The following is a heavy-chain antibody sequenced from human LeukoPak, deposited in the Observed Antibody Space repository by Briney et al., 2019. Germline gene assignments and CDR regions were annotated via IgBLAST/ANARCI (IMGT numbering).Heavy chain of an antibody. V-gene: IGHV3-23*01. J-gene: IGHJ4*02. CDR2: ITTSDGNT. CDR3: AKDGGLWVSAHWGDS. Sequence: GGSLRLSCAASGFTFSSYTMSWFRQAPGKGLEWVSTITTSDGNTYYADSVKGRFTVSRDNSKNTLFLQMNSLRAEDTAVYYCAKDGGLWVSAHWGDSWGRGTLVTVSS. D-gene: IGHD7-27*01. CDR1: GFTFSSYT.